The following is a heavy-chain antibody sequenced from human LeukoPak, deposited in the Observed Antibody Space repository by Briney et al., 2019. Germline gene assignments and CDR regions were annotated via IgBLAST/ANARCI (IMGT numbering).Heavy chain of an antibody. CDR1: GFTFSSYA. Sequence: GGSLRLSCAASGFTFSSYAMHWVRQAPGKGLEWVAVISYDGSNKYYADSVKGRFTISRDNSKNTLYLQMNSLRAEDTAVYYCASKYDTYDAFDIWGQGTMVTVSS. CDR3: ASKYDTYDAFDI. D-gene: IGHD3-22*01. J-gene: IGHJ3*02. V-gene: IGHV3-30-3*01. CDR2: ISYDGSNK.